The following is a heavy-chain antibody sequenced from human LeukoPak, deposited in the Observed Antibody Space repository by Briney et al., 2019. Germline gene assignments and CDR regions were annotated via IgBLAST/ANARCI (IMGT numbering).Heavy chain of an antibody. J-gene: IGHJ4*02. V-gene: IGHV4-61*02. Sequence: SQTLSLTCTVSGGSVSSGSYYWSWIRQPAGKGLEWIGRIYTSGSTNYNPSLKSRVTISVDTSKNQFSLKLSSVTAADTAVYYCARDRPGGSSLDYWGQGTLVTVSS. CDR3: ARDRPGGSSLDY. D-gene: IGHD6-13*01. CDR2: IYTSGST. CDR1: GGSVSSGSYY.